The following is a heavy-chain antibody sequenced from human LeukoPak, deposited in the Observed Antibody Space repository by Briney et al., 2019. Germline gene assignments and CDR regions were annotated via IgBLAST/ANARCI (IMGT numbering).Heavy chain of an antibody. CDR3: AGEAITFGGLIVGIR. V-gene: IGHV3-33*01. Sequence: GGSLRLSCAASGFTFSSYGMHWVRQAPGKGLEWVAVIWYDGSNKYYADSVKGRFTISRDNSKNTLYLQMNSLRAEDTAVYYCAGEAITFGGLIVGIRWGQGTLVTVSS. CDR2: IWYDGSNK. J-gene: IGHJ4*02. CDR1: GFTFSSYG. D-gene: IGHD3-16*02.